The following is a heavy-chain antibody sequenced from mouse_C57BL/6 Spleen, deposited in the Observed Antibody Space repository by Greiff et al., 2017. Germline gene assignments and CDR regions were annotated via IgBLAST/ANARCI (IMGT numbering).Heavy chain of an antibody. D-gene: IGHD2-4*01. Sequence: EVQLQESGPELVKPGASVKISCKASGYSFTDYNMNWVKQSNGKSLEWIGVINPNYGTTSYNQKFKGKATLTVDQSSSTAYMQLNSLTSEDSAVYYCARNYDYSHYYAMDYWGQGTSVTVSS. CDR2: INPNYGTT. V-gene: IGHV1-39*01. CDR1: GYSFTDYN. CDR3: ARNYDYSHYYAMDY. J-gene: IGHJ4*01.